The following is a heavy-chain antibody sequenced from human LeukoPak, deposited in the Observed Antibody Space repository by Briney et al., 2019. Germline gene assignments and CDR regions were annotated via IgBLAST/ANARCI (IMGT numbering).Heavy chain of an antibody. CDR3: ARCVDYYYYGMDV. CDR2: IYYSGST. D-gene: IGHD2-15*01. CDR1: GGSISSYY. V-gene: IGHV4-59*01. J-gene: IGHJ6*02. Sequence: SETLFLTCTVSGGSISSYYWSWIRQPPGKGLEWIGYIYYSGSTNYNPSLKSRVTISVDTSKNQFSLKLSSVTAADTAVYYCARCVDYYYYGMDVWGQGTTVTVSS.